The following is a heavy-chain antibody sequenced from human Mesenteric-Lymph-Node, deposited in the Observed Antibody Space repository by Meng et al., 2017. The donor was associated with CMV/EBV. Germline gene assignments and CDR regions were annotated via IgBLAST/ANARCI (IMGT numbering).Heavy chain of an antibody. D-gene: IGHD6-13*01. V-gene: IGHV3-30*02. CDR3: AKRKRVKQLVRGDYFDY. CDR2: IRYDGSNK. Sequence: GGSLRLSCAASGFTFSSYGMHWVRQAPGKGLEWVAFIRYDGSNKYYADSVKGRFTISRDNSKNTLYLQMNSLRAEDTAVYYCAKRKRVKQLVRGDYFDYWGQGTLVTVSS. J-gene: IGHJ4*02. CDR1: GFTFSSYG.